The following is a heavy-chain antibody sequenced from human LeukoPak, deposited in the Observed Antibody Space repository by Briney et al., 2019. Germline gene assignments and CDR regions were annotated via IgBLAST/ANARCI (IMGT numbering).Heavy chain of an antibody. V-gene: IGHV3-15*01. J-gene: IGHJ4*02. Sequence: PGGSLRLSCAASGFTFSNAWMSWFRQAPGKGLEWVGRIKSKTDGGTTDYAAPVKGRFTISRDDSKNTLYLQMNSLKTEDTAVYYCTTVDLELRLSLDYWGQGTLVTVSS. CDR2: IKSKTDGGTT. CDR1: GFTFSNAW. D-gene: IGHD1-7*01. CDR3: TTVDLELRLSLDY.